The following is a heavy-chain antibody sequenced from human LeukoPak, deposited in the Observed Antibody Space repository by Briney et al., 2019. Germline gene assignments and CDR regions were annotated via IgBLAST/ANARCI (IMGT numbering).Heavy chain of an antibody. CDR2: IHSSGSSI. J-gene: IGHJ4*02. V-gene: IGHV3-48*03. Sequence: GGSLRLSCAASGFTFSSYDMNWVRQAPGKGLEWVSYIHSSGSSIYYADSVKGRFTISRDNAKNSLNLQMNSLRAADTAVYYCAGKLTGTTYFHYWGQGTLVTVSS. CDR3: AGKLTGTTYFHY. CDR1: GFTFSSYD. D-gene: IGHD1-1*01.